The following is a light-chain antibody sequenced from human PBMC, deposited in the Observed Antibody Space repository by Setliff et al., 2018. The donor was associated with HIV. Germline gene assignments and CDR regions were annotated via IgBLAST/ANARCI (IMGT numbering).Light chain of an antibody. CDR1: SSDVGSYNL. CDR2: EGS. V-gene: IGLV2-14*02. J-gene: IGLJ2*01. CDR3: TSYTSSSPS. Sequence: QSALTQPASVSGSPGQSITISCTGTSSDVGSYNLVSWYQQHPGKAHKLMIYEGSKRPSGVSNRFSASKSGNTASLTISGLQSEDEGDYYCTSYTSSSPSFGGGTQLTVL.